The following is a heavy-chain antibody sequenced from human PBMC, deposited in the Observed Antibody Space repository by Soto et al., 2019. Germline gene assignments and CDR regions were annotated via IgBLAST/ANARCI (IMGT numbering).Heavy chain of an antibody. V-gene: IGHV1-18*01. Sequence: ASVKVSCKASGYTFTSYGISWVRQAPGQGLEWMGWISAYNGNTNYAQKLQGRVTMTTDTSTSTAYMELRSLRSDDTAVYYCARDIGITMVRGVIYYYYYGMDVWGQGTTVTVSS. J-gene: IGHJ6*02. D-gene: IGHD3-10*01. CDR1: GYTFTSYG. CDR2: ISAYNGNT. CDR3: ARDIGITMVRGVIYYYYYGMDV.